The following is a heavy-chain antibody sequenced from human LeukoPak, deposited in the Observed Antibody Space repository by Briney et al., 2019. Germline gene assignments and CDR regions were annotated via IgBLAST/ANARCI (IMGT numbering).Heavy chain of an antibody. J-gene: IGHJ4*02. CDR1: GYTFTSYG. CDR2: INPNSGGT. V-gene: IGHV1-2*02. CDR3: ARDAANWNFWY. D-gene: IGHD1-1*01. Sequence: GASVKVSCKASGYTFTSYGISWVRQAPGQGLEWMGWINPNSGGTNYAQKFQGRVTMTRDTSISTAYMELSRLRSDDTAVYYCARDAANWNFWYWGQGTLVTVSS.